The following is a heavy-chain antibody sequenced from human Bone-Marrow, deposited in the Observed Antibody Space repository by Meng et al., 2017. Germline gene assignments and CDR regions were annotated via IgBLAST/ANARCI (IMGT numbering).Heavy chain of an antibody. J-gene: IGHJ2*01. CDR3: ASGGVEMATIGWYFDL. CDR1: GYTFTSYG. V-gene: IGHV3-30*01. Sequence: SCKASGYTFTSYGISWVRQAPGKGLEWVAVISYDGSNKYYADSVKGRFTISRDNSKNTLYLQMNSLRAEDTAVYYCASGGVEMATIGWYFDLWGRGTLVTVSS. CDR2: ISYDGSNK. D-gene: IGHD5-24*01.